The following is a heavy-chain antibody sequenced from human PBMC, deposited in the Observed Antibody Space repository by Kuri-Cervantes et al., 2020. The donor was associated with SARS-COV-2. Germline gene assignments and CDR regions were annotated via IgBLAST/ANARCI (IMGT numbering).Heavy chain of an antibody. CDR1: GGSISSGDYY. Sequence: GPLRLSCTVSGGSISSGDYYWGWIRQPPGKGLEWIGSIYYSGSTYYNPSLKSRVTISVDTSKNQFSLKLSSVTAADTAVYYCARRVPPWYDFWSGYYGMDVWGQGTTVTVSS. CDR2: IYYSGST. V-gene: IGHV4-39*01. CDR3: ARRVPPWYDFWSGYYGMDV. J-gene: IGHJ6*02. D-gene: IGHD3-3*01.